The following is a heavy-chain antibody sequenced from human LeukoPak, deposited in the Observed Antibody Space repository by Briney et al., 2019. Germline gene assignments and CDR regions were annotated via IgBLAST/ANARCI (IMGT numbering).Heavy chain of an antibody. CDR3: ARGSGGSPLFDY. CDR2: INPKSGGT. CDR1: GYTFTDYF. J-gene: IGHJ4*02. V-gene: IGHV1-2*02. Sequence: ASVKVSCKASGYTFTDYFMNWVRQAPGQGLEWMGWINPKSGGTVYAQKFQGRVTMTRDTSISTACVELSRLRSDDTAVYYCARGSGGSPLFDYWGQGTLVTVSS. D-gene: IGHD3-10*01.